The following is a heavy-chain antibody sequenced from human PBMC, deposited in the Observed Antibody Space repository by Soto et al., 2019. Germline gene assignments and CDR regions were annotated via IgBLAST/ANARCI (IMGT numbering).Heavy chain of an antibody. Sequence: QVQLVQSGAEVQKPGSSVKVSCKASGGTFSSYTISWVRQAPGQGLEWMGRIIPILGIANYAQKFQGRVTITADKSTSTAYMELSSLRSEDTAVYYCARDLGGTVTDDYWAQGTLVTVSS. CDR2: IIPILGIA. V-gene: IGHV1-69*08. J-gene: IGHJ4*02. CDR1: GGTFSSYT. D-gene: IGHD4-17*01. CDR3: ARDLGGTVTDDY.